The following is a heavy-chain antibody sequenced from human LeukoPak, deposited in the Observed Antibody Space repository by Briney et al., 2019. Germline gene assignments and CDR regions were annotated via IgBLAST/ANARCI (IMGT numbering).Heavy chain of an antibody. D-gene: IGHD6-19*01. CDR1: GYTLTELF. CDR3: ASNWYSSGWPTMDV. CDR2: FDPEDGET. J-gene: IGHJ6*02. V-gene: IGHV1-24*01. Sequence: GASVKVSCKVSGYTLTELFMHWVRQAPGKGLEWMGGFDPEDGETMYVQKFQGRVTMHEDTSTDPAYMELRSLRSEDPAVYYCASNWYSSGWPTMDVWGQGTTVTVSS.